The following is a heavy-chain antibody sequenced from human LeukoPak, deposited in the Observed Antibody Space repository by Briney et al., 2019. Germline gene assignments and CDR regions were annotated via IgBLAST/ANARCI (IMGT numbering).Heavy chain of an antibody. J-gene: IGHJ5*02. CDR1: GYTFTSYG. CDR3: ARDLSVAALGWFDP. V-gene: IGHV1-18*01. CDR2: ISAYNGNT. D-gene: IGHD6-19*01. Sequence: ASVKVSCKASGYTFTSYGISWVRQAPGQGLKWMGWISAYNGNTNYAQKLQGRVTMTTDTSTSTAYMELRSLRSDDTAVYYCARDLSVAALGWFDPWGQGTLVTVSS.